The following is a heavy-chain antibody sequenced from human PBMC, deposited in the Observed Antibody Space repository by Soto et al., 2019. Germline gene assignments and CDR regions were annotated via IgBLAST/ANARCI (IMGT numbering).Heavy chain of an antibody. CDR1: GFTFSSYS. CDR2: ISSSSSYI. V-gene: IGHV3-21*01. CDR3: ARDFTYYYYYGMDV. D-gene: IGHD3-16*01. J-gene: IGHJ6*02. Sequence: EVQLVESGGGLVKPGGFLRLFCAASGFTFSSYSMNWVRQAPGKGLEWVSSISSSSSYIYYADSVKGRFTISRDNAKNSLYLQMNSLRAEDTAVYYCARDFTYYYYYGMDVWGQGTTVTVSS.